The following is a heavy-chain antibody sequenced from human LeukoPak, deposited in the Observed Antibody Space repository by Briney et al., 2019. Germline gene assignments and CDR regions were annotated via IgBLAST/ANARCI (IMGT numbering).Heavy chain of an antibody. J-gene: IGHJ5*02. Sequence: ASVKVSCKASGHTFTTYYVHLVRQAPGQGLEWMGVINPSGDGTNYPQRFQGRVTLTRDTSTSTVYMELSSLRAEDTAIYYCAKETPNTGWFDPWGQGTLVTVSS. V-gene: IGHV1-46*01. CDR2: INPSGDGT. CDR3: AKETPNTGWFDP. D-gene: IGHD1-14*01. CDR1: GHTFTTYY.